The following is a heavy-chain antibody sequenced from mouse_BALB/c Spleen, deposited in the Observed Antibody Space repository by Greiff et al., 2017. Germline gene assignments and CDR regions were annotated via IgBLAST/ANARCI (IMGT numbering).Heavy chain of an antibody. V-gene: IGHV1-54*01. J-gene: IGHJ2*01. CDR2: INPGSGGT. CDR1: GYAFTNYL. CDR3: ARGRGMITGNFDY. D-gene: IGHD2-4*01. Sequence: QVQLQQSGAELVRPGTSVKVSCKASGYAFTNYLIEWVKQRPGQGLEWIGVINPGSGGTNYNEKFKGKATLTADKSSSTAYMQLSSLTSDDSAVYFCARGRGMITGNFDYWGQGTTLTVSS.